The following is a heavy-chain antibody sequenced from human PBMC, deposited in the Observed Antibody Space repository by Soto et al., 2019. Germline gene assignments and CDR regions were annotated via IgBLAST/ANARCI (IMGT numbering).Heavy chain of an antibody. CDR1: GYTFYSFG. D-gene: IGHD3-10*01. Sequence: ASVKVSCKSSGYTFYSFGISWVRQAPGQGLEWMGWLSTYIGDTNYAQKFQGRVTMTSDTSSNTAYMELKTLRSDDTAIYYCARDSLSGLYGMDVWGQGTTVTVSS. CDR2: LSTYIGDT. V-gene: IGHV1-18*01. J-gene: IGHJ6*02. CDR3: ARDSLSGLYGMDV.